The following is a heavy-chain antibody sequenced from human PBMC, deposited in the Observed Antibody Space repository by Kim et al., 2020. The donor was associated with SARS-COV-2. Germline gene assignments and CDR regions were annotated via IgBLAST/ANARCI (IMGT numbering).Heavy chain of an antibody. CDR3: ARHQLRMSIDS. J-gene: IGHJ4*02. V-gene: IGHV4-59*08. D-gene: IGHD1-1*01. CDR2: IYYSGST. Sequence: SETLSLTCTDSGGSISSYYWSWIRQPPGKGLEWIGYIYYSGSTNYNPSLKSRVTISVDTSKNQFSLKLSSVTAADTAVYYCARHQLRMSIDSWGQGTLVT. CDR1: GGSISSYY.